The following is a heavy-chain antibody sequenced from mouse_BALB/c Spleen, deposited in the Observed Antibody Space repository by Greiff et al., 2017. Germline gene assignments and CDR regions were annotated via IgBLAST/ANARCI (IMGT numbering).Heavy chain of an antibody. V-gene: IGHV5-6-2*01. CDR1: GFTFSSYY. Sequence: EVKVVESGGGLVKLGGSLKLSCAASGFTFSSYYMSWVRQTPEKRLELVAAINSNGGSTYYPDTVKGRFSISRDNAKNTLYLQISSLKSEDTAMYYCARAYYGNYEGFAYWGQGTLVTVSA. CDR3: ARAYYGNYEGFAY. J-gene: IGHJ3*01. D-gene: IGHD2-10*01. CDR2: INSNGGST.